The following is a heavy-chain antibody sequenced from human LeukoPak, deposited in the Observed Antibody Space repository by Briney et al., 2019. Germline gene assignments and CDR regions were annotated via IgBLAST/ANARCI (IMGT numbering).Heavy chain of an antibody. CDR3: ARVDAAAGCRSLSWFDP. J-gene: IGHJ5*02. CDR2: IYYSGST. D-gene: IGHD6-13*01. Sequence: SETPSLTCTVSGGSISSYYWSWIRQPPGKGLEWIGYIYYSGSTNYNPSLKSRVTISVDTSKNQFSLKLSSVTAADTAVYYCARVDAAAGCRSLSWFDPWGQGTLVTVSS. V-gene: IGHV4-59*01. CDR1: GGSISSYY.